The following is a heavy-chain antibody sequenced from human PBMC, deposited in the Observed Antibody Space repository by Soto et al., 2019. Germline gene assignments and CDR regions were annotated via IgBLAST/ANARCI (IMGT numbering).Heavy chain of an antibody. CDR3: VEGWNDF. V-gene: IGHV3-15*01. CDR2: IKSKRDGGTT. J-gene: IGHJ4*02. Sequence: HLVESGGDLVKPGGSLRLSCAASGFMFSSAGMSWVRQAPGKGLEWVGRIKSKRDGGTTDYAPTVKGRFVISRDDSKNTLYLQRNSLNADDTAVYYCVEGWNDFWGQGTLVAVSS. CDR1: GFMFSSAG. D-gene: IGHD1-1*01.